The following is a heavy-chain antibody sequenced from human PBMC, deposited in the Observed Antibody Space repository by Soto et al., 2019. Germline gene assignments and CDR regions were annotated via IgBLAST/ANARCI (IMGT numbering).Heavy chain of an antibody. V-gene: IGHV4-34*01. J-gene: IGHJ6*02. Sequence: TSETLSLTCAVYGGSFSGYYWSWIRQPPGKGLEWIGEINHSGSTNYNPSLKSRVTISVDTSKNQLSLKLSSVTAADTAVYYCARGQEQQLGRKGMDVWGQGTTVTVSS. CDR3: ARGQEQQLGRKGMDV. CDR1: GGSFSGYY. D-gene: IGHD6-13*01. CDR2: INHSGST.